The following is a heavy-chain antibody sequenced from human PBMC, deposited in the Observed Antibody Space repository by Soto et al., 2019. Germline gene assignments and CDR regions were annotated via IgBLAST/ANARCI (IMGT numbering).Heavy chain of an antibody. D-gene: IGHD3-22*01. CDR1: GFTFSSYA. V-gene: IGHV3-23*01. CDR2: ISGSGGST. J-gene: IGHJ3*02. Sequence: LRLSCAASGFTFSSYAMSWVRQAPGKGLEWVSAISGSGGSTYYADSVKGRFTISRDNSKNTLYLQMNSLRAEDTAVYYCAKLNYYDSSGYPKSPFDIWGQGTMVTVSS. CDR3: AKLNYYDSSGYPKSPFDI.